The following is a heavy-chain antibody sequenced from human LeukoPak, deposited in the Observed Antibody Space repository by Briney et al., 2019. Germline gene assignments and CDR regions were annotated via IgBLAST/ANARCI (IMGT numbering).Heavy chain of an antibody. CDR1: GGSISSSTYY. V-gene: IGHV4-39*01. J-gene: IGHJ6*02. CDR3: ARQHYYYGLDV. Sequence: WETLSLTCTVSGGSISSSTYYWGWIRQPPGKGLEWIGGIYNSGSTYYNPSLKSRVTISVDTSKNQFSLKLNSVTAADTAVYYCARQHYYYGLDVWGQGTTVTVSS. CDR2: IYNSGST.